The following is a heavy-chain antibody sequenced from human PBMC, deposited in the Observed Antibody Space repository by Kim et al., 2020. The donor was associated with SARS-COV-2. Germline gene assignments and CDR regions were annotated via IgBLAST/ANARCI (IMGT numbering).Heavy chain of an antibody. CDR3: ARAKVGGAFDI. CDR1: GFTFSSYD. Sequence: GGSLRLSCAASGFTFSSYDMHWVRQFIGKGLEWVSYIGTAGDTYYPGSVKGRFIISRENAKNSLYLQMNSLRAGDTAIYYCARAKVGGAFDIWGQGTMVT. D-gene: IGHD3-16*01. CDR2: IGTAGDT. J-gene: IGHJ3*02. V-gene: IGHV3-13*01.